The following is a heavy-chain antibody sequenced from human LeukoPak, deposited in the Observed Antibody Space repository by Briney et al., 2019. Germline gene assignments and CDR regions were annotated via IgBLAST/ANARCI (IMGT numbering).Heavy chain of an antibody. J-gene: IGHJ5*02. CDR3: ASESYGAKS. CDR2: IYYSGST. CDR1: GGSISSGDYY. D-gene: IGHD4-17*01. V-gene: IGHV4-30-4*01. Sequence: SQTLSLTCTVSGGSISSGDYYWSWSRQPPGTGLEWIGYIYYSGSTYYNPSLKSRVTISVDTSKNQFSLKLGSGTAADTAVYYWASESYGAKSWGQGNLVTGSS.